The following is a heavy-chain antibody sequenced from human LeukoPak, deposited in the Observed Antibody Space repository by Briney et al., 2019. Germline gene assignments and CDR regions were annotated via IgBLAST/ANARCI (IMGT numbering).Heavy chain of an antibody. CDR2: INPNSGGT. Sequence: ASVKVSCKGSGYTFTGYYMHWVRQAPGQGLEWMGRINPNSGGTNYAQKFQGRVTMTRDTSISTAYMELSRLRSDDTAVYYCARVGAAAAGAGHYYFDYWGQGTLVTVSS. V-gene: IGHV1-2*06. D-gene: IGHD6-13*01. CDR1: GYTFTGYY. CDR3: ARVGAAAAGAGHYYFDY. J-gene: IGHJ4*02.